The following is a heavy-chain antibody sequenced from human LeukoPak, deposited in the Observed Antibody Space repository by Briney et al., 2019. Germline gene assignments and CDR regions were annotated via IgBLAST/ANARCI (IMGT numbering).Heavy chain of an antibody. V-gene: IGHV3-9*01. J-gene: IGHJ3*02. CDR3: ARDTRAQAFDI. Sequence: SLRLSCAASGFTFDDYAMHWVRQAPGKGLEWVSGISWNSGSIGYADSVKGRFTISRDNAKNSLYLQMNTLRAEDTAVYHCARDTRAQAFDIWGQGTMVTVSS. CDR2: ISWNSGSI. CDR1: GFTFDDYA.